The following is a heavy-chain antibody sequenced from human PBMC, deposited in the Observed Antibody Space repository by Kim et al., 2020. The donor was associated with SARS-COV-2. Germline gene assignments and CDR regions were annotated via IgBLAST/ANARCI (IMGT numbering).Heavy chain of an antibody. D-gene: IGHD3-10*01. V-gene: IGHV4-39*01. CDR2: IYYSGST. J-gene: IGHJ5*02. CDR1: GGSISSSSYY. Sequence: SETLSLTCTVSGGSISSSSYYWGWIRQPPGKGLEWIGSIYYSGSTYYNPSLKSRVTISVDTSKNQFSLKLSSVTAADTAVYYCARPYGSGSYYWFDPWGQGTLVTVSS. CDR3: ARPYGSGSYYWFDP.